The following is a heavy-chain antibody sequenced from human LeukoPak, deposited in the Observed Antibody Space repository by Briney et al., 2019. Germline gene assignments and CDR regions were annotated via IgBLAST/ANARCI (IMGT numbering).Heavy chain of an antibody. V-gene: IGHV1-18*01. CDR3: ARDSGFWSGYSVAWFDP. CDR2: ISDYNGNT. J-gene: IGHJ5*02. D-gene: IGHD3-3*01. CDR1: VYTFTNYG. Sequence: ASVNVSCMASVYTFTNYGICWVRQAPRQGLEGMGWISDYNGNTNYAQKLQGRVTMTTDKSTSTASMELRSLRSDDTAVYYCARDSGFWSGYSVAWFDPWGQGTLVTVSS.